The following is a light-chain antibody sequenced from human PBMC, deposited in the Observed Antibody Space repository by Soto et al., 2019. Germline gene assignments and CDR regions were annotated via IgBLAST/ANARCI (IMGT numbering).Light chain of an antibody. V-gene: IGKV1-5*01. CDR2: DVS. J-gene: IGKJ5*01. CDR1: QSTSSW. Sequence: DIQMTQSPSTLSASVGDTVTITCRASQSTSSWLAWYQQKPGKAPKVLIYDVSSLESGVPSRFSGSGSGTDFTLTISSLQPEDFATYHCQQGYTTPITFGQGTRLENK. CDR3: QQGYTTPIT.